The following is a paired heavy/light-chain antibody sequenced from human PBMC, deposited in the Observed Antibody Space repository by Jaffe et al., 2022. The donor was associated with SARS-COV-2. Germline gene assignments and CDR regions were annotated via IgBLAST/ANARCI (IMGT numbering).Light chain of an antibody. V-gene: IGKV1-33*01. J-gene: IGKJ1*01. Sequence: DIQMTHSPSSLSASVGDRVTITCQASQDIANSLNWYQQKLGKAPKLLIYDASNLETGVPSRFSGSGSGTNFTFTISSLQPEDIGTYYCQQCDNLWTFGQGTKVEIK. CDR3: QQCDNLWT. CDR2: DAS. CDR1: QDIANS.
Heavy chain of an antibody. D-gene: IGHD2-15*01. Sequence: QVQLVQSGAEVEEPGASVKVSCKPSGYTFTTYSIHWVRQAPGQGLEWMGVIDPSGGLTFYAQHLQGRVTMTSDTSTTTVYMELSSLRSEDTAVYYCARERGEYIGGSCSGGSCLQDGDYQSAFDIWGQGTMVTVSS. J-gene: IGHJ3*02. CDR2: IDPSGGLT. CDR1: GYTFTTYS. CDR3: ARERGEYIGGSCSGGSCLQDGDYQSAFDI. V-gene: IGHV1-46*04.